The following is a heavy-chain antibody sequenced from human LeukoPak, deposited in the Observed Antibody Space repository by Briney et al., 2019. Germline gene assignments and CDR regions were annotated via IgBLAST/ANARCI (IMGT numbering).Heavy chain of an antibody. CDR3: ARHWSGPGRWFDP. D-gene: IGHD3-3*01. CDR2: IYPGDSDT. CDR1: GSSFTSYW. Sequence: GESLKISCKGSGSSFTSYWIGWVRPMPGKGLEWMGIIYPGDSDTRYSPSFQGQVTISADKSISTAYLQWSSLKASDTAMYYCARHWSGPGRWFDPWGQGTLVTVSS. V-gene: IGHV5-51*01. J-gene: IGHJ5*02.